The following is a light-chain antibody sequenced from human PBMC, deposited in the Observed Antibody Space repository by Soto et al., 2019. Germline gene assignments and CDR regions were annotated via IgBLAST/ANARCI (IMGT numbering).Light chain of an antibody. Sequence: QSVLTQPPSASGTLGQRVTISCSGSSSNIGSNIVNWYQQLPGTAPKLLIYSNNRRPSGVPDRFSGSKSGTSASLAISGLQSEDEADYYCAAWDDSLNGVVFGGGTKVTVL. J-gene: IGLJ2*01. V-gene: IGLV1-44*01. CDR2: SNN. CDR1: SSNIGSNI. CDR3: AAWDDSLNGVV.